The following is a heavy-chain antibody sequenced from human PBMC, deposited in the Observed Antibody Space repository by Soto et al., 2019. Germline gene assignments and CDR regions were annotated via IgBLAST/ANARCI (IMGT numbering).Heavy chain of an antibody. J-gene: IGHJ4*02. D-gene: IGHD6-19*01. CDR3: AKERGEQWLVRGNFDY. CDR2: ISGSGGST. CDR1: GFTFSSYA. Sequence: GGSLRLSCAASGFTFSSYAMSWVRQAPGKGLEWVSAISGSGGSTYYADSVKGRFTISRDNSKNTLYLQMNSLRAEDTAVYYCAKERGEQWLVRGNFDYWGQGTLVTVSS. V-gene: IGHV3-23*01.